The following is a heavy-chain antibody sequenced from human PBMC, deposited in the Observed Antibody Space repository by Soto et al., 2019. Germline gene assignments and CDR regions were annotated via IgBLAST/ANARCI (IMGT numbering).Heavy chain of an antibody. Sequence: PGGSLRLSCAASGFTFSSYSMNWVRQAPGKGLEWVSYISSSSSTIYYADSVKGRFTISRDNAKNSLYLQMNSLRDEDTAVYYCARGXGNYYDSSGYYPDAFDIWGQGTMVTVSS. D-gene: IGHD3-22*01. J-gene: IGHJ3*02. CDR3: ARGXGNYYDSSGYYPDAFDI. CDR2: ISSSSSTI. CDR1: GFTFSSYS. V-gene: IGHV3-48*02.